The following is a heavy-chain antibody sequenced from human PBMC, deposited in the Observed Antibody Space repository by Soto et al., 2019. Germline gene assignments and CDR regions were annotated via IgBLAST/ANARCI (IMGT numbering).Heavy chain of an antibody. V-gene: IGHV3-73*02. J-gene: IGHJ5*02. CDR2: IRSKTNNYAT. CDR1: GFTFSGSA. Sequence: EVQLVESGGGLVQPGGSLKLSCAASGFTFSGSAMHWVRQASGKGLEWVGRIRSKTNNYATAYAASLKGRFTISRDDSKNMAYLQLNSLQTDDTAVYYCTSHSPDDMIRTWGPGTLVTVSS. D-gene: IGHD3-10*01. CDR3: TSHSPDDMIRT.